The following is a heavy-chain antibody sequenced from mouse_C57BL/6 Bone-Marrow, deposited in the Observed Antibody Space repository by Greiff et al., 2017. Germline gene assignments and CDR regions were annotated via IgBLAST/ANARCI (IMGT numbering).Heavy chain of an antibody. CDR1: GYTFTDYY. V-gene: IGHV1-26*01. CDR3: ARTWAWFAY. CDR2: INPNNGGT. Sequence: EVQLQQSGPELVKPGASVKISCKASGYTFTDYYMNWVKQSHGKSLEWIGDINPNNGGTSYNQQFKGKGTFIVNKSSSTAYMELRSLTSEDSAVYYCARTWAWFAYWGQGTLVTVSA. J-gene: IGHJ3*01.